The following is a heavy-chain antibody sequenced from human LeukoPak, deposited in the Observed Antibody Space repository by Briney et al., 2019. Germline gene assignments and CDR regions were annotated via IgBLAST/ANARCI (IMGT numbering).Heavy chain of an antibody. J-gene: IGHJ3*02. CDR1: GFTFSSYA. D-gene: IGHD3/OR15-3a*01. CDR2: ISWNSGSI. CDR3: AAGGGLTNAFDI. V-gene: IGHV3-9*01. Sequence: GGSLRLSCAASGFTFSSYAMSWVRQAPGKGLEWVSGISWNSGSIGYADSVKGRFTISRDNAKNSLYLQMNSLRAEDTALYYCAAGGGLTNAFDIWGQGTMVTVSS.